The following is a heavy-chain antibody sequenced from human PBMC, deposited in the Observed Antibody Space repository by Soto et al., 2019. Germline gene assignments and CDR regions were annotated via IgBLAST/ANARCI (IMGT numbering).Heavy chain of an antibody. Sequence: PSETLSLTCTVSSGYVNSDTYYWTWIRQPPGKGLEWIGNIFYRGSTNYNPSLKSRVTISVDTSNNQFSLRLSSVTAADTAVYYCAREGYCSSTSCYPNGMDVWGQGTTVTVSS. CDR3: AREGYCSSTSCYPNGMDV. J-gene: IGHJ6*01. CDR2: IFYRGST. V-gene: IGHV4-61*01. D-gene: IGHD2-2*01. CDR1: SGYVNSDTYY.